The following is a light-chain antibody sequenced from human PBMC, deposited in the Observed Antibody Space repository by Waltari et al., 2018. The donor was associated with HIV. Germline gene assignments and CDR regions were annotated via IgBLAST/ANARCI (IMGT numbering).Light chain of an antibody. CDR3: QSHDRSLSGPWV. CDR1: SPTLGAGYD. V-gene: IGLV1-40*01. J-gene: IGLJ3*02. CDR2: SNI. Sequence: QSVLTQPPSVSGAPGQTVTIPCDGCSPTLGAGYDVHWYKQVPGTSPKLVIYSNINRPSGVPDRFSASKSGTSASLAITGLQAEDEAHYYCQSHDRSLSGPWVFGGGTKLTVL.